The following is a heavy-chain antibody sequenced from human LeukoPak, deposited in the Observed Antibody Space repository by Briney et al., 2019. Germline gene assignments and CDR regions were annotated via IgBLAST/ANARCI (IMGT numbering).Heavy chain of an antibody. Sequence: SGTLSLTCAVSGDSISSSHWWSWVRQPPGKGLAWIGEIYHTGSTNYNPSLKSRVTMSVDKSKNQFSLKLSSVTAADTAVYYCARDKEGSVPFDYWGQGTLVTVSS. V-gene: IGHV4-4*02. CDR2: IYHTGST. CDR1: GDSISSSHW. CDR3: ARDKEGSVPFDY. J-gene: IGHJ4*02. D-gene: IGHD6-6*01.